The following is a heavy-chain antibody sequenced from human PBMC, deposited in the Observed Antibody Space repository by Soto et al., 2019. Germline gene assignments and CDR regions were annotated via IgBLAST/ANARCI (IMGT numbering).Heavy chain of an antibody. CDR2: IYYSGST. Sequence: QLQESGPGLLRPSQTLSLTCNVSGGSISNGGYYWSWIRQHPGKGLEWIGNIYYSGSTIYNPSLKSRLXXSVGTSRNHFSLRLSSVTAADTAVYYCARVDIFGYFYGMDVWGQGTTVTVSS. CDR1: GGSISNGGYY. J-gene: IGHJ6*02. V-gene: IGHV4-31*03. D-gene: IGHD2-21*01. CDR3: ARVDIFGYFYGMDV.